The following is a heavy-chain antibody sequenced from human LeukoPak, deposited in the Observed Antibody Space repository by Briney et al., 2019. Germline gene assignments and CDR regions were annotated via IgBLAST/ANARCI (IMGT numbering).Heavy chain of an antibody. CDR2: INHSGST. J-gene: IGHJ2*01. V-gene: IGHV4-34*01. CDR3: ARAPNPLNYYDSSNWYFDL. CDR1: GGSFSGYY. D-gene: IGHD3-22*01. Sequence: NPSETLSLTCAVYGGSFSGYYWSWIRQPPGKGLEWIGEINHSGSTNYNPSLKSRVTISVDTSKNQFSLKLSSVTAADTAVYYCARAPNPLNYYDSSNWYFDLWGRGTLVTVSS.